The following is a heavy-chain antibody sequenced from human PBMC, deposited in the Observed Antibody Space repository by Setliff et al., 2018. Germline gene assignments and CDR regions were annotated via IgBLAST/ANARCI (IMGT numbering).Heavy chain of an antibody. CDR2: FIPILGAT. Sequence: GASVKVSCKSSGGTFSSSGITWVRQAPGQGLQWLGRFIPILGATNYAQNFQGRVTITADESTSTGYMELRSLRSDDTAVYYCARDTRDKYDSSGYYLSLDSWGQGSLVTVSS. J-gene: IGHJ4*02. CDR1: GGTFSSSG. D-gene: IGHD3-22*01. CDR3: ARDTRDKYDSSGYYLSLDS. V-gene: IGHV1-69*13.